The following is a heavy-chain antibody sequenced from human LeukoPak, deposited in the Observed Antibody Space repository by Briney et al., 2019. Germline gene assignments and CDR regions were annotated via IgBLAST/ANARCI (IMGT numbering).Heavy chain of an antibody. Sequence: GRSLRLSCAASGFTFSSYGMHWVRQAPGKGLEWVAAISDDGSNKYYADSVKGRFTISRDNSKNTVYLQMNSLRAEDTAVYYCAKDLENYYDSSGYVDYWGQGTLVTVSS. CDR3: AKDLENYYDSSGYVDY. J-gene: IGHJ4*02. CDR2: ISDDGSNK. V-gene: IGHV3-30*18. D-gene: IGHD3-22*01. CDR1: GFTFSSYG.